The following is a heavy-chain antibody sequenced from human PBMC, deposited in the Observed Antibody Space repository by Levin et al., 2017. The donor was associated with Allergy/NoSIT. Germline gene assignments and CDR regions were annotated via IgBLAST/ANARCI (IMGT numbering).Heavy chain of an antibody. V-gene: IGHV4-59*01. J-gene: IGHJ4*02. CDR1: GGSINSDY. D-gene: IGHD3-22*01. Sequence: NASETLSLTCIVSGGSINSDYWDWIRLSPGKGLEWIGYISNSRGPNFNPSLKNRVTMSLDTSRNQFSLRLTSVTAADTGVYFCARGYYDSRGYSAPFDYWGQGTPVTVSS. CDR3: ARGYYDSRGYSAPFDY. CDR2: ISNSRGP.